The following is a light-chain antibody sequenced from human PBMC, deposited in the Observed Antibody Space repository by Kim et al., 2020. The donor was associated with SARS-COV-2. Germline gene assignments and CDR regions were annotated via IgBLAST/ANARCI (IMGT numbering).Light chain of an antibody. CDR1: QSVHIW. V-gene: IGKV1-5*03. Sequence: SASVGDTVTITCQASQSVHIWLAWYQQIPGKAPKLLIHQASNLQSGVPSRFSGRGSGSEFTLTINSLQSGDFATYYCQQYHTHSTFGQGTKVDIK. J-gene: IGKJ1*01. CDR2: QAS. CDR3: QQYHTHST.